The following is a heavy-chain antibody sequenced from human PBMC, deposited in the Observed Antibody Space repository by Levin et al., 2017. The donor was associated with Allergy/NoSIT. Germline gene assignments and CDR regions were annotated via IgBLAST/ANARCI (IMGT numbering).Heavy chain of an antibody. CDR2: INSDGSRT. V-gene: IGHV3-74*01. CDR1: GFTFSTYW. Sequence: QAGGSLRLSCVASGFTFSTYWMHWVRQAPGKGLVWVSRINSDGSRTHYAGSVKGRFTISRDNAKNTLYLQMNALRAEDTAVYYCARSYSSSIPNALDGWGQGTTVTVSS. CDR3: ARSYSSSIPNALDG. J-gene: IGHJ6*02. D-gene: IGHD2-21*01.